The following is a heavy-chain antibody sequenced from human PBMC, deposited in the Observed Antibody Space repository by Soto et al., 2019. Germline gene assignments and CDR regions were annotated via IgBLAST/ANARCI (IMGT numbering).Heavy chain of an antibody. CDR1: GGSLTNYF. J-gene: IGHJ3*01. V-gene: IGHV4-59*01. D-gene: IGHD4-17*01. CDR2: IRYSGKT. CDR3: ARFQYTVVTPFDL. Sequence: QVQLQESGPGLVEPSETLSLTCTVSGGSLTNYFRTWIRQSPGKGLEWIAYIRYSGKTDYSPSLKSRGTVSLDTAKNQFSLKLTYVTAADTAMYYCARFQYTVVTPFDLWGQGTMVIVSS.